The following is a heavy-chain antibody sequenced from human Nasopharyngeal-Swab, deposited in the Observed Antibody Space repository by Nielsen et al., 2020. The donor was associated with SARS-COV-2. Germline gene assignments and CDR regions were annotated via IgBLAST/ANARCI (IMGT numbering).Heavy chain of an antibody. CDR1: GFTFSSYS. J-gene: IGHJ6*02. CDR2: ISSSSSYI. CDR3: ARLGGWSVGYYGMDV. D-gene: IGHD6-19*01. V-gene: IGHV3-21*01. Sequence: GESLKISCAASGFTFSSYSMNWVRQAPGKGLEWVSSISSSSSYIYYADSVKGRFTISRDNAKNSLYLQMNSLRAEDTAVYHCARLGGWSVGYYGMDVWGQGTTVTVSS.